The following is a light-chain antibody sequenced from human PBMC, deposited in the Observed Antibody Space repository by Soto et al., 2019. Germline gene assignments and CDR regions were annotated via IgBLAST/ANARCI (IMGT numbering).Light chain of an antibody. CDR2: GAS. CDR1: QSVSSSY. CDR3: QQYGSAPLT. V-gene: IGKV3-20*01. Sequence: EIVLTQSPGTLSLSPGERATLSCRASQSVSSSYLAWYQQKPGQAPRLLIYGASGRATGIPDRFSGSGSGTDFTLTISRLEPEDFAVYYCQQYGSAPLTFGQGTRLEIE. J-gene: IGKJ5*01.